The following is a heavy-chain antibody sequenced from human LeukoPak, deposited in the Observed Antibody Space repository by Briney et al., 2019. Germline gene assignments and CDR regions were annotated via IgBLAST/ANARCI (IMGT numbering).Heavy chain of an antibody. CDR2: IYYSGST. CDR3: ARDAPSDYDSSGYAGVAFDI. V-gene: IGHV4-59*01. D-gene: IGHD3-22*01. CDR1: GGSISSYY. J-gene: IGHJ3*02. Sequence: SETLSLTCTVSGGSISSYYWSWIRQPPGKGLEWIGYIYYSGSTNYNPSLKSRVTISVDTSKNQFSLKLSSVTAADTAVYYCARDAPSDYDSSGYAGVAFDIWGQGTMVTVSS.